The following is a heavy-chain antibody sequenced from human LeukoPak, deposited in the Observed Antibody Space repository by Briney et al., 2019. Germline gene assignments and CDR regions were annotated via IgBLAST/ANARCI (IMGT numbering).Heavy chain of an antibody. CDR3: ARGYSSGWVDY. V-gene: IGHV5-51*01. Sequence: HGESLKISCKGSGYSFTSYWIGWVRQLPGKRLEWMGIIYPADSDLGYSPSFQGQVTISVDKSISAAYLQWSSLKASDSAMYYCARGYSSGWVDYWGQGTLVTVSS. CDR1: GYSFTSYW. J-gene: IGHJ4*02. CDR2: IYPADSDL. D-gene: IGHD6-19*01.